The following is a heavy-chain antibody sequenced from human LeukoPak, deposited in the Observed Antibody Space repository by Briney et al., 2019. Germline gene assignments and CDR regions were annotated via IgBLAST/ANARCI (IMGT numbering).Heavy chain of an antibody. Sequence: GGSLRLSCAASGFTFSSYAMSWVRQAPGKGLEWISTITASGVTTYYADSVKGRFTISRDNSKNTLYLQMNSLRAEDTAVYYCAREYSSGWPLPYYYYGMDVWGQGTTVTVSS. CDR3: AREYSSGWPLPYYYYGMDV. CDR2: ITASGVTT. J-gene: IGHJ6*02. V-gene: IGHV3-23*01. CDR1: GFTFSSYA. D-gene: IGHD6-19*01.